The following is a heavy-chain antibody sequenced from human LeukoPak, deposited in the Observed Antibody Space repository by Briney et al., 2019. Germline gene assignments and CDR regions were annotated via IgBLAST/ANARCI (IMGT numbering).Heavy chain of an antibody. D-gene: IGHD3-22*01. J-gene: IGHJ4*02. Sequence: GGSLRLSCAASGFTFSDYYMSWIRQAPGKGLEWVSYISSSGSTIYYADSVKGRFTISRDNAKNSLYLQMNSLRAEDTAVYYCARGPYFYDSSGYLRYYLDSWGQGTLVTVSS. CDR1: GFTFSDYY. CDR3: ARGPYFYDSSGYLRYYLDS. V-gene: IGHV3-11*04. CDR2: ISSSGSTI.